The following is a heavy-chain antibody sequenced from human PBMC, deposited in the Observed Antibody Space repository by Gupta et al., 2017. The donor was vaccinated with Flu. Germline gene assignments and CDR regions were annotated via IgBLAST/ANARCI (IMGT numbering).Heavy chain of an antibody. CDR1: GDSITSGYY. V-gene: IGHV4-38-2*01. D-gene: IGHD3-16*01. J-gene: IGHJ4*02. Sequence: QVQLQESGPGLVKPSETLSLTCGVSGDSITSGYYWGWIRQSPGKGLEWIGSLFHSGGITYSNPSVGNRVSLLVDTSKNEFSLKLSSVTAADTAVYYCARASSYYDSAGYFVYWGQGILVTVSS. CDR3: ARASSYYDSAGYFVY. CDR2: LFHSGGIT.